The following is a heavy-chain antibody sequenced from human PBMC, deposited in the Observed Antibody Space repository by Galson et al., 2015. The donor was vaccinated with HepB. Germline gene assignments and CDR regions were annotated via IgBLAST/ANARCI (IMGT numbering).Heavy chain of an antibody. Sequence: PALVKPTQTLTLTCTFSGLSLSTRGMCVNWIRQPPGKALEWLARIDWDDDKYYSTSLKTRLSISKDTSKNQVVLTMTNMDPVDTATYYCARSRIMISGALIMAHWLDPWGQGTLVTVSS. V-gene: IGHV2-70*11. CDR3: ARSRIMISGALIMAHWLDP. CDR2: IDWDDDK. D-gene: IGHD3/OR15-3a*01. J-gene: IGHJ5*02. CDR1: GLSLSTRGMC.